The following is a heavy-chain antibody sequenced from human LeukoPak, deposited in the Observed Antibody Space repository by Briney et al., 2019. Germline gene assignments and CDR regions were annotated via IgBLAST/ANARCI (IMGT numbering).Heavy chain of an antibody. D-gene: IGHD6-19*01. CDR2: ISWNSGSI. CDR1: GFTFDDYA. CDR3: TKSKRSGYSSGCYDY. J-gene: IGHJ4*02. Sequence: GGSLRLSCAASGFTFDDYAMHWVRQAPGKGLEWVSGISWNSGSIGYADSVKGRFTISRDNAKNSLYLQMSSLRAEDTALYYCTKSKRSGYSSGCYDYWGQGTLVTVSS. V-gene: IGHV3-9*01.